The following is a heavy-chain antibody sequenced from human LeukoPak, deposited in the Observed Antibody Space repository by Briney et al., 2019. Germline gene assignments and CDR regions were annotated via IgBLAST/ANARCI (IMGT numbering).Heavy chain of an antibody. CDR1: GFTFSSYG. CDR2: ISVSGNT. CDR3: AKDRRGYDASHGGY. J-gene: IGHJ4*02. Sequence: GGSLRLSCAASGFTFSSYGMNWVRQAPGKGLEWVSAISVSGNTYHADSVKGRFTISRDSSKNTLYLQMNRLRAEDAAVYYCAKDRRGYDASHGGYWGQGTLVTVSS. D-gene: IGHD5-12*01. V-gene: IGHV3-23*01.